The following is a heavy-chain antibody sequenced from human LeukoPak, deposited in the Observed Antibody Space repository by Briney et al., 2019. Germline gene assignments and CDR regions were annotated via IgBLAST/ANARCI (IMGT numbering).Heavy chain of an antibody. J-gene: IGHJ3*02. CDR2: IRYDGSNK. CDR1: GFTFSSYG. D-gene: IGHD6-13*01. Sequence: GGSLRLSCAASGFTFSSYGMHWVRQAPGKGLEWVAFIRYDGSNKYYADSVKGRFTISRDNSKNTLYLQMNSLRAEDTAVYYCARGSSTYDAFDIWGQGTMVTVSS. V-gene: IGHV3-30*02. CDR3: ARGSSTYDAFDI.